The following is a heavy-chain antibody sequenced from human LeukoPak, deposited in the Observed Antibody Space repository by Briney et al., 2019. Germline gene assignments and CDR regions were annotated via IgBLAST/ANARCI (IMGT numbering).Heavy chain of an antibody. J-gene: IGHJ4*02. CDR1: RFTFGSYA. CDR2: ITASGDST. V-gene: IGHV3-23*01. CDR3: VKGDSSGWY. D-gene: IGHD6-19*01. Sequence: GGSLRLSCAASRFTFGSYAMNWVRQVPGKGLQWVSCITASGDSTYYADSVKGRFTISRDNSKNTLYLQLNSLRAEDTALYYCVKGDSSGWYWGQGTLVTVSS.